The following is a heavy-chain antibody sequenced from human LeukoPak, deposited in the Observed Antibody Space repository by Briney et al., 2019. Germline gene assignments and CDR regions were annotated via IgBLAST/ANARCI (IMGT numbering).Heavy chain of an antibody. CDR1: GYSISSGYY. Sequence: SETLSLTCAVSGYSISSGYYWGWIRQPPGKGLEWIGSIYHSGSTYYNPSLKSRVTISVDASKNQFSLKLSSVTAADTAVYYCARHLGYCSSTSCYYPKFDYWGQGTLVTVSS. J-gene: IGHJ4*02. CDR2: IYHSGST. V-gene: IGHV4-38-2*01. CDR3: ARHLGYCSSTSCYYPKFDY. D-gene: IGHD2-2*01.